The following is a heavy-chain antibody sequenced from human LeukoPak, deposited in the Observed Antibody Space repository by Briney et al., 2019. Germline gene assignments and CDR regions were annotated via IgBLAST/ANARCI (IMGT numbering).Heavy chain of an antibody. CDR1: GFTFSNAW. CDR2: IKSKTDGGTT. Sequence: PGGSLRLSCAASGFTFSNAWMSWVRQAPGKGLEWVGRIKSKTDGGTTDYAAPVKGRFTISRDDSKNKMYLQMNSLKTEDTAVYYCTTDAHIVVVTEANDAFDIWGQGTMVTVSS. D-gene: IGHD2-21*02. J-gene: IGHJ3*02. V-gene: IGHV3-15*01. CDR3: TTDAHIVVVTEANDAFDI.